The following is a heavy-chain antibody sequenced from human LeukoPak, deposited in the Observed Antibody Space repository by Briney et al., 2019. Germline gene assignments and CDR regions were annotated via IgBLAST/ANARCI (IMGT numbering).Heavy chain of an antibody. CDR2: ISTSGST. Sequence: ETESLTCTVSGGSISSYYWSWIRQPAGKGLEWIGRISTSGSTNYNPSLNSRVTMSVDTSKNQFSLKLSSVTAADTAVYYCARGAVSERATSFDCWAQRTLVPVSS. CDR3: ARGAVSERATSFDC. V-gene: IGHV4-4*07. CDR1: GGSISSYY. D-gene: IGHD5-24*01. J-gene: IGHJ4*02.